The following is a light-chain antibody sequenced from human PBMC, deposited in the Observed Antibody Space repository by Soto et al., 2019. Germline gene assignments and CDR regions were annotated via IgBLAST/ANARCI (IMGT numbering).Light chain of an antibody. Sequence: DIQMTQSPSSVSASVGDRVTITCRASQDISSWLTWYQQKPGKAPKLLHYAASSLQRGVPSRFSCSGSGTEFSLTISSLQPADFATYYCEQSNSLPLTFGGGTKVDIK. CDR2: AAS. CDR1: QDISSW. V-gene: IGKV1-12*01. J-gene: IGKJ4*01. CDR3: EQSNSLPLT.